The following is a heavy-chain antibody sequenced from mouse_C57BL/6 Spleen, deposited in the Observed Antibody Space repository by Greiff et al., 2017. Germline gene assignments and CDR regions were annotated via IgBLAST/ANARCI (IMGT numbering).Heavy chain of an antibody. V-gene: IGHV1-50*01. J-gene: IGHJ2*01. CDR2: IDPSDSYT. D-gene: IGHD2-3*01. CDR3: ARLDGYSFDY. Sequence: VKLQQPGAELVKPGASVKLSCKASGYTFTSYWMQWVKQRPGQGLEWIGEIDPSDSYTNYNQKFKGKATLTVDTSSSTAYMQLSSLTSEDSAVYYCARLDGYSFDYWGQGTTLTVSS. CDR1: GYTFTSYW.